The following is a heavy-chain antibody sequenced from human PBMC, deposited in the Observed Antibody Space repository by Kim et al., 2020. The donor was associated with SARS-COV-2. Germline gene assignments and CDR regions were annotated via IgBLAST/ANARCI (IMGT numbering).Heavy chain of an antibody. CDR3: ASVGDSSDY. CDR1: GGSFSGYY. Sequence: SETLSLTCAVYGGSFSGYYWSWIRQPPGKGLEWIGEINHSGSTNYNPSLKSRVTISVDTSKNQFSLKLSSVTAADTAVYYCASVGDSSDYWGQGTLVTVSS. CDR2: INHSGST. J-gene: IGHJ4*02. V-gene: IGHV4-34*01. D-gene: IGHD3-22*01.